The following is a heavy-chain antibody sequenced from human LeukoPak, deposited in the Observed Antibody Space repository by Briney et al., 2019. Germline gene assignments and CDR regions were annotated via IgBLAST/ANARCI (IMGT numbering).Heavy chain of an antibody. D-gene: IGHD1-26*01. CDR3: TTDGVGVEGATYDN. Sequence: PGGSLRLSCAASGFTFINAWMAWVRQAPGKGLEWVGRIKAKAHGGTIEYAAPVKGRFTISRDDSKNTLYLQMNSLRTEDTAVYYCTTDGVGVEGATYDNWGQGTLVSVSS. CDR2: IKAKAHGGTI. V-gene: IGHV3-15*01. J-gene: IGHJ4*02. CDR1: GFTFINAW.